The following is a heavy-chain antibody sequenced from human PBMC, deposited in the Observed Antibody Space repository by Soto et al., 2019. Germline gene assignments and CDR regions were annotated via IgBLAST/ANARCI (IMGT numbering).Heavy chain of an antibody. V-gene: IGHV1-18*04. Sequence: VASVKVSCKASGYTFTSYGISWVRQAPGQGLDWMGWISAHNGNTKYAQDLQGRVTMTTDTSTSTAYMELRSLRSDDTAMYYCARFSGGSYNTYFFDSWGQGTPVTVSS. CDR2: ISAHNGNT. D-gene: IGHD2-15*01. J-gene: IGHJ4*02. CDR1: GYTFTSYG. CDR3: ARFSGGSYNTYFFDS.